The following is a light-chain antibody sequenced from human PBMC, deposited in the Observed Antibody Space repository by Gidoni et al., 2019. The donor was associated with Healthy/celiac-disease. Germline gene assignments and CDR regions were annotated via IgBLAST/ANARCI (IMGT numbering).Light chain of an antibody. CDR3: QQYYSTPIT. V-gene: IGKV4-1*01. CDR2: WAS. Sequence: DIVMTQSPDSLAVSLGERATINCKSSQSVLYSSNNKNYLAWYQQKPGQPPKLLISWASTRESGVPDRFSGSGSGTDFTLTISSLQAEDVAVYYCQQYYSTPITFXXXTRLEIK. CDR1: QSVLYSSNNKNY. J-gene: IGKJ5*01.